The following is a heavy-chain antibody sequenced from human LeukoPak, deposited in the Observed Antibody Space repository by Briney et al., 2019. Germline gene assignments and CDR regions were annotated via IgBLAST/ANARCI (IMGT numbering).Heavy chain of an antibody. J-gene: IGHJ4*02. Sequence: AGGSLRLSCAASGFTFSNYWMHWVRQAPGKGLVWVSRLNADGNSITYADSVRGRLTISRDNAKNTVHLQMNSLRVEDTAIYFCAGAYSAYDPFDYWGQGILVTVSS. D-gene: IGHD5-12*01. CDR1: GFTFSNYW. CDR2: LNADGNSI. CDR3: AGAYSAYDPFDY. V-gene: IGHV3-74*01.